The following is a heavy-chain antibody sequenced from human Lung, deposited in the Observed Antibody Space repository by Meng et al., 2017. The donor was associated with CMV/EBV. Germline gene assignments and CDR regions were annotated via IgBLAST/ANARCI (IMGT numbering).Heavy chain of an antibody. CDR2: VKSKADGGTT. D-gene: IGHD3-22*01. Sequence: GGSXRLXCAASGFTFSNAWMTWVRQAPGKGLEWVGRVKSKADGGTTDYAAPVKGRFTISRDDSENTLYLQMTSLKTEDTAVYYCTTRTSGDYYDSSGYYYWGHG. J-gene: IGHJ4*01. CDR3: TTRTSGDYYDSSGYYY. CDR1: GFTFSNAW. V-gene: IGHV3-15*01.